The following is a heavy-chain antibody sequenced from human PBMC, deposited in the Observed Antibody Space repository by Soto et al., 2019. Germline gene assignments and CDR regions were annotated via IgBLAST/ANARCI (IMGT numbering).Heavy chain of an antibody. D-gene: IGHD3-16*01. CDR1: GFTFSTYW. CDR3: ARDDRDYVWGSFRYFDS. Sequence: GGSLRLSCAASGFTFSTYWMQWVRQAPGKGLVWVSRINSDGSGTTYADSVKGRFTVSRDNAKNTLYLQMNSLKTEDTAVYFCARDDRDYVWGSFRYFDSWGQGTQVTVSS. CDR2: INSDGSGT. J-gene: IGHJ4*02. V-gene: IGHV3-74*01.